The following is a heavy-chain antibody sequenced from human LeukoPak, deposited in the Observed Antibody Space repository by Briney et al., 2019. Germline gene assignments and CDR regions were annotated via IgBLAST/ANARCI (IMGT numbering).Heavy chain of an antibody. D-gene: IGHD2-15*01. CDR2: ISISGSIT. J-gene: IGHJ3*02. CDR1: GFTSSIFE. Sequence: PGGSLRLSCIVSGFTSSIFEMNWVRQAPGKGLEWVSYISISGSITNYADAVKGRFTISRDNAKNSLYLQMSSLRAEDTAVYYCVRGGGPSYENNAFDIWGQGTMVTVSS. CDR3: VRGGGPSYENNAFDI. V-gene: IGHV3-48*03.